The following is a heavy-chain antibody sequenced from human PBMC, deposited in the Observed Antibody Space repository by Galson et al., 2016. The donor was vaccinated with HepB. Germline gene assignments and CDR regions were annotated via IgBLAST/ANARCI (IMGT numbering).Heavy chain of an antibody. D-gene: IGHD1-7*01. V-gene: IGHV4-34*01. Sequence: LSLTCGVSGGSFSDSYWTWIRQTPGTGLEWIGDINDRGGTSFNPSLKSRVTLSVDTSASNFSMSLSSVTAADTAIYFCARGRRTHAVFLRNYFDLWGQGVLVTVSS. J-gene: IGHJ5*02. CDR1: GGSFSDSY. CDR3: ARGRRTHAVFLRNYFDL. CDR2: INDRGGT.